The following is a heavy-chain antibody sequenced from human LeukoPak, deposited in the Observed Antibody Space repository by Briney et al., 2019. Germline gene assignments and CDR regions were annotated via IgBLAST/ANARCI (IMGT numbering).Heavy chain of an antibody. CDR2: ISSSSSYI. CDR3: ARDRRDGYKYYFDY. V-gene: IGHV3-21*01. CDR1: GFTFSSYS. D-gene: IGHD5-24*01. J-gene: IGHJ4*02. Sequence: GGSLRLSCGASGFTFSSYSMNWVRQAPGKGLEWVSSISSSSSYIYYADSVKGRFTISRDNAKNSLYLQMNSLRAEDTAVYYCARDRRDGYKYYFDYWGQGTLVTVSS.